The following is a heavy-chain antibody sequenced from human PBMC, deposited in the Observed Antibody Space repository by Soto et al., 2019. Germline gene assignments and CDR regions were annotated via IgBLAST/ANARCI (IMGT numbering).Heavy chain of an antibody. D-gene: IGHD2-15*01. Sequence: SETLSLTCTVSGGSISSYYWSWIRQPPGKGLEWIGYSYHSGNTYYNPSLRSRVTISVDTSTKQFSLNLSSVTAADTAVYYCARRWVCSGGSCYSAEGASDAFDIWGQGTMVTVSS. CDR3: ARRWVCSGGSCYSAEGASDAFDI. V-gene: IGHV4-59*01. CDR1: GGSISSYY. CDR2: SYHSGNT. J-gene: IGHJ3*02.